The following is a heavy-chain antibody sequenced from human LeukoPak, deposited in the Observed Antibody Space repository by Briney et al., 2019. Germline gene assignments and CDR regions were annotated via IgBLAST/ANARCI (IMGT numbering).Heavy chain of an antibody. CDR1: GYSFTSYW. D-gene: IGHD4-17*01. V-gene: IGHV5-51*01. CDR2: IYPGDSDT. J-gene: IGHJ4*02. CDR3: ARWTVTTMRYFDY. Sequence: GESLKISCKGSGYSFTSYWIGWVRQMPGKGLEWMGIIYPGDSDTRYSPPFQGQVTISADKSISTAYLQWSSLKASDTAMYYCARWTVTTMRYFDYWGQGTLVTVSS.